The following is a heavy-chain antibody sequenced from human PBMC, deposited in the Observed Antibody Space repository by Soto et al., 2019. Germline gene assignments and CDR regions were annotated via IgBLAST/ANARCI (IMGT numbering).Heavy chain of an antibody. CDR2: MNPNTGNA. J-gene: IGHJ4*02. Sequence: QVQLVQSGAEVKKPGASVKVSCKASGYTFTSYDIHWVRQAPGQGLEWMGWMNPNTGNAASAQKFQDRVTMTRNTSISTAYMQLSSLRSEDTAVYFCARVGRGTSGYFDYWGQGTLVTVSS. D-gene: IGHD6-19*01. V-gene: IGHV1-8*01. CDR1: GYTFTSYD. CDR3: ARVGRGTSGYFDY.